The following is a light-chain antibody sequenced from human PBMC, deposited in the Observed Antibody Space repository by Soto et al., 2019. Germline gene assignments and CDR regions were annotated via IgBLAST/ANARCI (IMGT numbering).Light chain of an antibody. CDR1: SSDVGAYNY. V-gene: IGLV2-14*03. CDR2: DVS. J-gene: IGLJ1*01. Sequence: QSVLTQPASMSGSPGQSITISCTGSSSDVGAYNYDSWYQQYHPGEAPKLIIYDVSHRPAGVSNRCSGSNSGNTASLTISGLQTEDEADYYCSSYTRAATYVFGTGTKLTVL. CDR3: SSYTRAATYV.